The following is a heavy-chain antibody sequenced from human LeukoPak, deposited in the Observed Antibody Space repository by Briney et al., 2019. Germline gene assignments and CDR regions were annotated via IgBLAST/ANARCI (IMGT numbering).Heavy chain of an antibody. CDR1: GGSISSYY. Sequence: SETLSLTCTVSGGSISSYYWSWIRQPPGKGLEWIGEINHSGSTNYNPSLKSRVTISVDTSKNQFSLKLSSVTAADTAVYYCARSQTTVTTSFDYWGQGTLVTVSS. V-gene: IGHV4-34*01. D-gene: IGHD4-17*01. J-gene: IGHJ4*02. CDR2: INHSGST. CDR3: ARSQTTVTTSFDY.